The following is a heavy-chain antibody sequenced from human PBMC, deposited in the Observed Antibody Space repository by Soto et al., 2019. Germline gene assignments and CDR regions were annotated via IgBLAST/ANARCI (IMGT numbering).Heavy chain of an antibody. CDR3: ARAHGFGVVTPFMDY. CDR2: IHYSGNT. J-gene: IGHJ4*02. D-gene: IGHD3-3*01. CDR1: GDSISGGRYH. Sequence: QLQLQESGPGLVKPSETLSLICTVSGDSISGGRYHWGWIRQPPGKGLEWIATIHYSGNTHYNPSLRSRVTISVDTSKSQFSLRLSSVTAADTAVYYCARAHGFGVVTPFMDYCGQGTLVTVSS. V-gene: IGHV4-39*01.